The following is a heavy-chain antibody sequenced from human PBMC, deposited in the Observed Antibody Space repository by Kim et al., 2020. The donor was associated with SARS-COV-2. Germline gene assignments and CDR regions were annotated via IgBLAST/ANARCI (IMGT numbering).Heavy chain of an antibody. CDR2: IYYSGST. Sequence: SETLSLTCTVSGVSISSSSYYWGWIRQPPGKGLEWIGSIYYSGSTYYNPSLKSRVTISVDTSKNQFSLKLSSVTAADTSVYYCARRGHLTKGYYDSSGLAADAFDIWSQGKMVTVS. CDR3: ARRGHLTKGYYDSSGLAADAFDI. V-gene: IGHV4-39*01. J-gene: IGHJ3*02. D-gene: IGHD3-22*01. CDR1: GVSISSSSYY.